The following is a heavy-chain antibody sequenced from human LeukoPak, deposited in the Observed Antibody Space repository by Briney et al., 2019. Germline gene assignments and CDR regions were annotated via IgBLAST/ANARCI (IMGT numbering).Heavy chain of an antibody. D-gene: IGHD3-22*01. Sequence: GGALLLPSSAAGVAFTNYALSWGRRAPGKGREGGSNNRASGNTYYSNPVKGRFTISRDNSKNTLSLQMNSLRAGDTAIYFCARPRDDSSGSYPDDAFDIWGQGTMVTVSS. V-gene: IGHV3-23*01. CDR1: GVAFTNYA. J-gene: IGHJ3*02. CDR2: NRASGNT. CDR3: ARPRDDSSGSYPDDAFDI.